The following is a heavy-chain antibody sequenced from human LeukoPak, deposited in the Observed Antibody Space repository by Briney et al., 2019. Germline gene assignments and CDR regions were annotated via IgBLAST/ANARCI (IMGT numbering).Heavy chain of an antibody. CDR2: INTNTGNP. J-gene: IGHJ6*02. V-gene: IGHV7-4-1*02. CDR3: ARPYCNGGSCQRPPYGMDV. Sequence: EASVKVSCKASGYTFNSHSMNWVRQAPGQGLEWMGWINTNTGNPTYAQGFTGRFVFSLDTSVSTAYLQISSLKAEDTAVYYCARPYCNGGSCQRPPYGMDVWGQGTTVTVSS. D-gene: IGHD2-15*01. CDR1: GYTFNSHS.